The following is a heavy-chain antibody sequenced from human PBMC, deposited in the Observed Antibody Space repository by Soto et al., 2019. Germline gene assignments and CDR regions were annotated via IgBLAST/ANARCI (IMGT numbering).Heavy chain of an antibody. D-gene: IGHD2-2*01. CDR1: GFTVSSNY. V-gene: IGHV3-53*04. J-gene: IGHJ3*02. CDR2: IYSGGST. Sequence: GGSLRLSCAASGFTVSSNYMSWVRQAPGKGLEWVSVIYSGGSTYYADSVKGRFTISRHNSKNTLYLQMNSLRAEDTAVYYCARGPYCSSTSCEDDAFDIWGQGTMVTVSS. CDR3: ARGPYCSSTSCEDDAFDI.